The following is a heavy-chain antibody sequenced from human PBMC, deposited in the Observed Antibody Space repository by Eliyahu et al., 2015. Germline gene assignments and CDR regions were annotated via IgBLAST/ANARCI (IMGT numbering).Heavy chain of an antibody. D-gene: IGHD5-18*01. J-gene: IGHJ4*02. Sequence: QVQLQESGPGLVKPSQTLSLTXTVSGXSISSGNFYWNWIRQYPGKGLEWIGYMHSGGRTNNYNPSLKSRVSISIDTSKNQFSLMLSSVTAADTALYYCARIPGGNIFGYFDYWGQGTLVTVSS. V-gene: IGHV4-31*03. CDR3: ARIPGGNIFGYFDY. CDR1: GXSISSGNFY. CDR2: MHSGGRTN.